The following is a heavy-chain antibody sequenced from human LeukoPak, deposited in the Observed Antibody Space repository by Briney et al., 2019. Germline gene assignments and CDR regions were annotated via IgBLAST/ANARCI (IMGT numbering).Heavy chain of an antibody. J-gene: IGHJ5*02. D-gene: IGHD2-2*01. CDR2: IWYDGSNK. CDR1: GFTFSSYS. CDR3: ARAARPAASPNWFDP. Sequence: GRSLRLSCAASGFTFSSYSMHWVRQAPGKGLEWVAVIWYDGSNKYYADSVKGRFTISRDNSKNTLYLQMNSLRAEDTAVYYCARAARPAASPNWFDPWGQGTLVTVSS. V-gene: IGHV3-33*01.